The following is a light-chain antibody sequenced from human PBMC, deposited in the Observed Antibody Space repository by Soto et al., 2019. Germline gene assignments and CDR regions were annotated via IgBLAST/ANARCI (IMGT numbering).Light chain of an antibody. CDR1: SSNIGAGYD. CDR2: GNS. J-gene: IGLJ1*01. V-gene: IGLV1-40*01. Sequence: QAVVTQPPSVSGAPGQRVTISCTGSSSNIGAGYDVHWYQQLPVTAPKLLIYGNSNRPSGVPDRFSGSKSGTSASLAITGLQAEDEADYYCQSYDSSLSGSKVFGTGTKVTVL. CDR3: QSYDSSLSGSKV.